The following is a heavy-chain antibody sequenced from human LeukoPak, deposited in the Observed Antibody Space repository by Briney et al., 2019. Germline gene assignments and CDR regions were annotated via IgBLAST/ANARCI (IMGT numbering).Heavy chain of an antibody. J-gene: IGHJ3*02. V-gene: IGHV3-30-3*01. CDR2: ISYDGSNK. CDR1: GSTFSSYA. CDR3: AALGGWYI. Sequence: GRTLRLSCAAPGSTFSSYAMHWVRQAPGKGLEWVAVISYDGSNKYYADSVKGRFTISRDNSKNTLYLQMNSLRAEDTAVYYCAALGGWYIWGQGTMVTVSS.